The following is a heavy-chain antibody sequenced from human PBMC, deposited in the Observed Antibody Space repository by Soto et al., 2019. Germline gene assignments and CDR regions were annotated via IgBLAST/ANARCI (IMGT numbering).Heavy chain of an antibody. Sequence: SETLSLTCAVYGGSFSGYYWSWIRQPLGKGLEWIGEINHSGSTNYNPSLKSRVTISVDTSKNQFSLKLSSVTAADTAVYYCARLGVATTPPQDYYYYMDVWGKGTTVTVSS. J-gene: IGHJ6*03. V-gene: IGHV4-34*01. CDR2: INHSGST. CDR1: GGSFSGYY. D-gene: IGHD5-12*01. CDR3: ARLGVATTPPQDYYYYMDV.